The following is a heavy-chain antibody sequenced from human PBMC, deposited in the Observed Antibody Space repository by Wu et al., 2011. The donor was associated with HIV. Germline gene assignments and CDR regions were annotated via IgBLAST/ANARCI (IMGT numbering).Heavy chain of an antibody. V-gene: IGHV1-69-2*01. Sequence: VQLVQSGAEMKKPGASVKISCKVSGYTFTDFYMHWVQQAPGKGLAWMGLVDPENGKTRYAERFQGRITMTADTSTDTAYMELSGLRSEDTAVYYCTTHSDGDGYNYIFWGQGTLVTVSS. D-gene: IGHD5-24*01. J-gene: IGHJ4*02. CDR1: GYTFTDFY. CDR2: VDPENGKT. CDR3: TTHSDGDGYNYIF.